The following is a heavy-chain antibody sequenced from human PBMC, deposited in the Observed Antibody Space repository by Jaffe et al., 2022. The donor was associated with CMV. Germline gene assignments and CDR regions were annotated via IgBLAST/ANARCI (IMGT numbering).Heavy chain of an antibody. CDR3: TTGHYYDSSGYYYFDY. CDR2: IKSKTDGGTT. D-gene: IGHD3-22*01. CDR1: GFTFSNAW. V-gene: IGHV3-15*01. Sequence: EVQLVESGGGLVKPGGSLRLSCAASGFTFSNAWMSWVRQAPGKGLEWVGRIKSKTDGGTTDYAAPVKGRFTISRDDSKNTLYLQMNSLKTEDTAVYYCTTGHYYDSSGYYYFDYWGQGTLVTVSS. J-gene: IGHJ4*02.